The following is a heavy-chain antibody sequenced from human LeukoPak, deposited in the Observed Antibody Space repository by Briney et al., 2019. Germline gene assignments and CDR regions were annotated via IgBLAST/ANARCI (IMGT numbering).Heavy chain of an antibody. D-gene: IGHD1-26*01. V-gene: IGHV3-74*01. J-gene: IGHJ4*02. CDR3: ARGGATRPDF. CDR1: GFGFSRYW. CDR2: IYRDGSTT. Sequence: GGSLRLSCAASGFGFSRYWMHWVRQAPGTGLKWVSRIYRDGSTTDYADSVKGRFSISRDNSKNTLYLDMNSLRVEDTAVYYCARGGATRPDFWGQGTLVTVSS.